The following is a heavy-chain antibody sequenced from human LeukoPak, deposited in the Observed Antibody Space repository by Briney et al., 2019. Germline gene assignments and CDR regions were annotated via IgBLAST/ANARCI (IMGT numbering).Heavy chain of an antibody. CDR1: DGPIRSHY. Sequence: SDTLSLTCTVSDGPIRSHYWTWIRQSPIKGLEWIGDISNSGSTKYNPSLRSRVTISIDTSRSQFSLRLSSVTAANTAVYYCGRDALVGFLSYYYIDVWGKGITVTVSS. D-gene: IGHD3-10*01. V-gene: IGHV4-59*11. CDR3: GRDALVGFLSYYYIDV. J-gene: IGHJ6*03. CDR2: ISNSGST.